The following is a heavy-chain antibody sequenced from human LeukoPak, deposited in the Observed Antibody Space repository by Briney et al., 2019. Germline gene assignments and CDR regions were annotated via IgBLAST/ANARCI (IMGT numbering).Heavy chain of an antibody. D-gene: IGHD6-13*01. V-gene: IGHV1-2*02. CDR1: GYTFTGYF. CDR3: AREVAAAGTNWFDP. CDR2: INPNSGGT. Sequence: ASVKVSCKASGYTFTGYFIHWVRQAPGQGLEWMGWINPNSGGTNYAQKFQGRVTMTRDTSISTAYMELSRLRSDDTAVYYCAREVAAAGTNWFDPWGQGTLVTVSS. J-gene: IGHJ5*02.